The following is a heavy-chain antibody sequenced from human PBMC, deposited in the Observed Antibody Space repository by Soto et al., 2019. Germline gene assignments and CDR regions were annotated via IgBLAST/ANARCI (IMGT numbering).Heavy chain of an antibody. J-gene: IGHJ4*02. V-gene: IGHV1-69*02. D-gene: IGHD2-2*02. CDR2: IIPILGIA. CDR1: GGTFSSYT. Sequence: QVQLVQSGAEVKKPGSSVKVSCKASGGTFSSYTISWVRQAPGQGLEWMGRIIPILGIANYAQKFQGRVTITADKSTSTAYMELSSLRSEGTAVYYCAREYCSSTSCYSDYRGQGTLGNVSS. CDR3: AREYCSSTSCYSDY.